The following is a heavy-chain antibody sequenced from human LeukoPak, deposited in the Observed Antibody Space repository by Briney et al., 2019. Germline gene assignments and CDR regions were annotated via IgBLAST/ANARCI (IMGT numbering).Heavy chain of an antibody. V-gene: IGHV1-8*01. CDR1: GYTFSSYD. J-gene: IGHJ4*02. CDR2: MNPNSGNT. CDR3: ARGQKSALTYGSGTYAYYFDY. Sequence: GASVRVSCKASGYTFSSYDINWVRQATGQGLEWMGWMNPNSGNTGYAQKFQGRVTMTRNTSISTAYMELSSLRSEDMAVYYCARGQKSALTYGSGTYAYYFDYWGQGTLVTVSS. D-gene: IGHD3-10*01.